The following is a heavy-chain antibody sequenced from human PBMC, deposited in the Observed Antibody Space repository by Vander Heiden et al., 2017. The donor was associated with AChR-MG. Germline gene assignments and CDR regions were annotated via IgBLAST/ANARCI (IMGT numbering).Heavy chain of an antibody. CDR1: GFSFSSYA. CDR3: AKKNPGVAPFDY. V-gene: IGHV3-23*01. Sequence: EVQLLESGGGLVQPGGSLRLSCAASGFSFSSYAMSWVRQAPGKGLGWFSGISSSGGDTPYADSVKGRFTISRDNSKNTLYLQMNSLRAEDTAVYYCAKKNPGVAPFDYWGQGTLVTVSS. CDR2: ISSSGGDT. D-gene: IGHD3-3*01. J-gene: IGHJ4*02.